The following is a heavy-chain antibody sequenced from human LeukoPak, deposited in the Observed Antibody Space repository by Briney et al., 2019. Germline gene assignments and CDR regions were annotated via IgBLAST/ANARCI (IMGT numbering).Heavy chain of an antibody. CDR2: IYPRDSDT. CDR1: GYSFTTFW. Sequence: GESLKISCKASGYSFTTFWIGWVRQVPGKGLEWMGIIYPRDSDTRYSPSFEGQVTISADKSTNSVYLQWSSLRASDAAMYYCARHLTSAGGCCSLDQGGQGTLVTVSS. D-gene: IGHD2-8*02. J-gene: IGHJ4*02. CDR3: ARHLTSAGGCCSLDQ. V-gene: IGHV5-51*01.